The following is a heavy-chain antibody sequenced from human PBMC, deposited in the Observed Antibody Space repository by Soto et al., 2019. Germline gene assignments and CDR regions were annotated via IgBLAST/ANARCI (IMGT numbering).Heavy chain of an antibody. V-gene: IGHV4-61*01. J-gene: IGHJ4*02. Sequence: QVQLQESGPGLVKPSETLSLTCTVSGGSISLERFYWTWIRQPPGKGLEWIGYVSHTGATNYNPSLQRRVDISVDTSRNQFSLKLRSLTAADTAVYFCAREFSSAHINDSDFWGQGTLVSVSA. CDR2: VSHTGAT. CDR3: AREFSSAHINDSDF. CDR1: GGSISLERFY.